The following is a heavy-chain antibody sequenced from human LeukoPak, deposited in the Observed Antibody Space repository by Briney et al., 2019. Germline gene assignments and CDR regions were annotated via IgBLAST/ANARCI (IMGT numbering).Heavy chain of an antibody. V-gene: IGHV3-21*01. D-gene: IGHD5-18*01. CDR3: ARDRYSYGIFDY. Sequence: GGSLRLSCAASGFTFSSYSMNWVRQAPGKGLEWVSSISSSSSYIYYADSVKGRFTISRDNAKNSLYLQMNSLRAEDTAVYYCARDRYSYGIFDYWGQGTLVTVSS. CDR2: ISSSSSYI. J-gene: IGHJ4*02. CDR1: GFTFSSYS.